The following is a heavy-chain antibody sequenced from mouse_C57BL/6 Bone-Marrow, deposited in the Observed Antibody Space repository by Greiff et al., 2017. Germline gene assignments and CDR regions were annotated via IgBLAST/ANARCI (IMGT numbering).Heavy chain of an antibody. J-gene: IGHJ4*01. D-gene: IGHD1-1*01. CDR2: IYPSDSET. Sequence: QVQLQQPGAELVRPGSSVKLSCKASGYTFTSYWMDWVKQRPGQGLEWIGNIYPSDSETHYNQKFKDKATLTVDKSSSTAYMQLSSLTSEDSAVYCCARSLLRYHYYAMDYWGQGTSVTVSS. CDR1: GYTFTSYW. V-gene: IGHV1-61*01. CDR3: ARSLLRYHYYAMDY.